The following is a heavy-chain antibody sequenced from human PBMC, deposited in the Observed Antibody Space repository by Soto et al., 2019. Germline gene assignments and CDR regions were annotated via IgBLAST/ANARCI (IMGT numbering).Heavy chain of an antibody. CDR2: IIPIFGTA. V-gene: IGHV1-69*01. CDR1: GGTFSSYA. Sequence: QVQLVQSGAEVKKPGSSVRVSCKASGGTFSSYAISWVRQATGQGLEWMGGIIPIFGTANYAQKFQGRVKITADEATSTADMELSSLRSEDTAVYYCASDQVGSVVVPAARHYYGMDVWGQGATVTVSS. J-gene: IGHJ6*02. D-gene: IGHD2-2*01. CDR3: ASDQVGSVVVPAARHYYGMDV.